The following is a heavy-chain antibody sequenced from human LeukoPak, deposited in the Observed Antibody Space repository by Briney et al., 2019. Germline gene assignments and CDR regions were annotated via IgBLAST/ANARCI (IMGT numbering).Heavy chain of an antibody. J-gene: IGHJ4*02. D-gene: IGHD3-22*01. CDR2: IYHSGST. Sequence: SQTLSLTCAVSGGSISSGGYSWSWIRQPPGKGLEWIVYIYHSGSTYYNPSLKSRVTISVDRSKNQFSLKLSSVTAADTAVYYCARVGYDSSGYYPSHFDYWGQGTLVTVSS. V-gene: IGHV4-30-2*01. CDR3: ARVGYDSSGYYPSHFDY. CDR1: GGSISSGGYS.